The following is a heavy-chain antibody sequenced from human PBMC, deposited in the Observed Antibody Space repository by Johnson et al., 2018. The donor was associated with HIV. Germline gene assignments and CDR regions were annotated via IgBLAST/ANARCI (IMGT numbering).Heavy chain of an antibody. J-gene: IGHJ3*02. V-gene: IGHV3-74*01. D-gene: IGHD7-27*01. CDR1: GFIFSDSW. CDR2: LNKDGSAT. Sequence: VQLVESGGGLVQPGGSLRLSCAASGFIFSDSWMHWVRQAPGKGLVWVSRLNKDGSATSYADSVKGRVTISRDNAKNTLYLQMNSLRAEDTAVYYCAKSTRGNWGSCFDIWGQGTMVTVSS. CDR3: AKSTRGNWGSCFDI.